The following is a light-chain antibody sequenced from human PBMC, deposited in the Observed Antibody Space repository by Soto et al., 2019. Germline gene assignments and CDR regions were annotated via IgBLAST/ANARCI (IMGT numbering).Light chain of an antibody. CDR3: QQYGRSPYT. Sequence: EIVLTQSPDTLSLSPGERATLSCRASQIVNSNHLAWYQQKPGQAPRLLIYGASSRPGGIPDKFRGSGSGTDFTFPINRLEPEDFAVYYCQQYGRSPYTFAQGTKLEI. CDR2: GAS. V-gene: IGKV3-20*01. J-gene: IGKJ2*01. CDR1: QIVNSNH.